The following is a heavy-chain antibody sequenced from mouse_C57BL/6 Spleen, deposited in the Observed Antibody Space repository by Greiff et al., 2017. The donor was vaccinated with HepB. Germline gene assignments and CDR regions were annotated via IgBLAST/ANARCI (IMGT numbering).Heavy chain of an antibody. CDR1: GYTFTSYW. V-gene: IGHV1-53*01. J-gene: IGHJ1*03. Sequence: VQLVESGTELVKPGASVKLSCKASGYTFTSYWMHWVKQRPGQGLEWIGNINPSNGGTNYNEKFKSKATLTVDKSSSTAYMQLSSLTSEDSAVYYCARWKGLRYWDFDVWGTGTTVTVSS. CDR2: INPSNGGT. CDR3: ARWKGLRYWDFDV. D-gene: IGHD1-1*01.